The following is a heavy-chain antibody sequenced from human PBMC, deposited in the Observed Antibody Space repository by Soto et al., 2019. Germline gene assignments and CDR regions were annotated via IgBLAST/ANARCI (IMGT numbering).Heavy chain of an antibody. CDR2: IIPIFGTA. J-gene: IGHJ4*02. V-gene: IGHV1-69*06. Sequence: SVKVSCKASGGTFSSYAISWVRQAPGQGLEWMGGIIPIFGTANYAQKFQGRVTITADKSTSTAYMELSSLRSEDTAVYYCAIFQVSIAAAGTDYWGQGPLVTV. CDR1: GGTFSSYA. D-gene: IGHD6-13*01. CDR3: AIFQVSIAAAGTDY.